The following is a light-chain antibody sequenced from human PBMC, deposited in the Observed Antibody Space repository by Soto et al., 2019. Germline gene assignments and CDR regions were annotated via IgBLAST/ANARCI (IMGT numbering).Light chain of an antibody. J-gene: IGKJ1*01. CDR2: DTS. CDR1: QSVSSY. V-gene: IGKV3-20*01. CDR3: QQYGASPWT. Sequence: EIVLTQSPATLSLSPGERATLSCRASQSVSSYLAWYQQKRGQAPRLLIYDTSTRATGIPDRFSGSGSGTDFTLTISRLEPEDFAVYHCQQYGASPWTFGQGTKVDIK.